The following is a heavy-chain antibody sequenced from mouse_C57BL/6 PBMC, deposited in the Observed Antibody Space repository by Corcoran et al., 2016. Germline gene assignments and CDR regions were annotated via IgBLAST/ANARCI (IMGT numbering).Heavy chain of an antibody. CDR2: ILPGSGST. CDR3: AKKDYAIWGYYFDY. D-gene: IGHD1-1*02. V-gene: IGHV1-9*01. J-gene: IGHJ2*01. Sequence: QLPLQKSGAELMKPGASVKLSCKATGCTFTGYWIEWVKQRPGHGLEWIGEILPGSGSTNYNEKFKGKATFTDDTSSNTAYMQLSSLTTEDSAIYDCAKKDYAIWGYYFDYWGQGTTLTVSS. CDR1: GCTFTGYW.